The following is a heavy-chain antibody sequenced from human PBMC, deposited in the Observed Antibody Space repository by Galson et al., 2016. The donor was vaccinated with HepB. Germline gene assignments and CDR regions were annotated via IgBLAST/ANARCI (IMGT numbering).Heavy chain of an antibody. CDR2: ISSYDDNI. J-gene: IGHJ4*02. Sequence: SVKVSCKASGYTFASYGIAWVGQAPGQGLEWMGWISSYDDNIKYAQKFQGRLTMTIDSSTDTAYMELRSLRSDDTAIYYCAKERGNYAYFDYWGQGTLVTVSS. CDR3: AKERGNYAYFDY. D-gene: IGHD4-11*01. CDR1: GYTFASYG. V-gene: IGHV1-18*01.